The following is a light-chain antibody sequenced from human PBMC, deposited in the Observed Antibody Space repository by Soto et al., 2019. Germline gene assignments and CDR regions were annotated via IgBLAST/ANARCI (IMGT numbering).Light chain of an antibody. J-gene: IGKJ1*01. CDR1: QNILFSSTNENY. V-gene: IGKV4-1*01. CDR2: WAS. CDR3: QQYYSTPRT. Sequence: DIVMTQSPDSLAVSLGERATINCKSSQNILFSSTNENYLAWYQQKPGQPPRLLIYWASIRGSGVPERFSGSGSWTDFTLTINSLQAEDVALYYCQQYYSTPRTFGQGTKVEIK.